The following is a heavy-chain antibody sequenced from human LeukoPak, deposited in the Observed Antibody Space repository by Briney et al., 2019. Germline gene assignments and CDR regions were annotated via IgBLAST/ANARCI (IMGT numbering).Heavy chain of an antibody. Sequence: ASVKVSCKASGYTFTSYGISWVRQAPGQGLEWMGWISAYNGNTNYAQKLQGRVTMTTDTSTSTAYMELRSLRSDDTAVYYCARDLPRSMVPGVSRFDPWGQGTLVTVSS. CDR1: GYTFTSYG. D-gene: IGHD3-10*01. J-gene: IGHJ5*02. V-gene: IGHV1-18*01. CDR2: ISAYNGNT. CDR3: ARDLPRSMVPGVSRFDP.